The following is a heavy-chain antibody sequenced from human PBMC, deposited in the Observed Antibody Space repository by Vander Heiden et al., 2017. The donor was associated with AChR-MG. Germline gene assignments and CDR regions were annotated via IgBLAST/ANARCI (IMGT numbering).Heavy chain of an antibody. J-gene: IGHJ5*02. CDR3: ARVEGYFDWLMSGNWFDP. V-gene: IGHV1-69*01. D-gene: IGHD3-9*01. Sequence: QVQLVQSGAEVKKPGSSVKVSCKASGGTFSSYAISWVRQAPGQGLEWMGGIIPIFGTANYAQKFQGRVTITADESTSTAYMELSSLRSEDTAVYYCARVEGYFDWLMSGNWFDPWGQGTLVTVSS. CDR1: GGTFSSYA. CDR2: IIPIFGTA.